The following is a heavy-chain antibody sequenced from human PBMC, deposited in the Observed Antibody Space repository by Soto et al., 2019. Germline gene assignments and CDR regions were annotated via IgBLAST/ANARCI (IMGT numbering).Heavy chain of an antibody. V-gene: IGHV4-31*03. Sequence: QVQLQESGPGLVKPSQTLSLTCTVSGGSISSGGYYWSWIRQHPGKGLEWIGYIYYSGSTYYNPSLTSRVTISVDTSKNQFSLKLSSVTAADTAVYYCARVIAARPIYYFDYWGQGTLVTVSS. CDR2: IYYSGST. CDR1: GGSISSGGYY. D-gene: IGHD6-6*01. CDR3: ARVIAARPIYYFDY. J-gene: IGHJ4*02.